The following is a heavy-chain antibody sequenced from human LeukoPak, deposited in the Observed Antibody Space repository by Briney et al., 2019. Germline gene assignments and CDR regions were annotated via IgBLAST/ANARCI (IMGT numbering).Heavy chain of an antibody. CDR1: GFTFSSYG. CDR3: AKDIVVVPAAMDLDSY. V-gene: IGHV3-30*02. J-gene: IGHJ4*02. D-gene: IGHD2-2*01. CDR2: IRYDGSNK. Sequence: PGGSLRLSCAASGFTFSSYGMHWVRQAPGKGLEWVAFIRYDGSNKYYADSVKGRFTISRDNSKNTLYLQMNSLRAEDTAVYYCAKDIVVVPAAMDLDSYWGQGTLVTVSS.